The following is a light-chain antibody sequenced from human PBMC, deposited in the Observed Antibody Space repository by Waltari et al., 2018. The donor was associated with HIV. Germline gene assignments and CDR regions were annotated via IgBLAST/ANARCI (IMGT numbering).Light chain of an antibody. CDR1: SSDVGAYNL. J-gene: IGLJ3*02. Sequence: QTALTQPASVSGSPGQSIPISCTGTSSDVGAYNLVSWYQQHPGKAPKLIIDDVSERPAGVSNRFTGSKSGNTASLTISGLQAEDEADYYCCSYVSEIVPCEFGGGTKLTVL. V-gene: IGLV2-23*02. CDR2: DVS. CDR3: CSYVSEIVPCE.